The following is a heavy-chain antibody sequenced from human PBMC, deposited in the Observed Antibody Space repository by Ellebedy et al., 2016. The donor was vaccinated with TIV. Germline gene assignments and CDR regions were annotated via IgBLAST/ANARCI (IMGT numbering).Heavy chain of an antibody. J-gene: IGHJ4*02. CDR2: IHQSVGT. V-gene: IGHV4-34*01. CDR3: ARGLGGGAYFDY. D-gene: IGHD1-26*01. CDR1: GGSFSAHY. Sequence: SQTLSLTCAVYGGSFSAHYWSCIRQPPGKGLEWIGEIHQSVGTTYNPSLKSRVTISLDTSKRQFSLKLSSVTAADTAVYYCARGLGGGAYFDYWGQGALVTVSS.